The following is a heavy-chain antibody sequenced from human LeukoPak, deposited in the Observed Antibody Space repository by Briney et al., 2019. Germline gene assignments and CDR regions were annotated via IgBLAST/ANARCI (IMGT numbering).Heavy chain of an antibody. CDR1: GGSISGYY. J-gene: IGHJ6*02. D-gene: IGHD1-20*01. V-gene: IGHV4-59*01. CDR3: AKILTGMGPTMDV. CDR2: IYYNGIS. Sequence: SETLSLTCTVSGGSISGYYWSWIRQPPGKGLEWIAYIYYNGISNYNPSLKSRVIISVDSSKNQFPLKLTSVTAADTAVYYCAKILTGMGPTMDVWGQGTTVTVSS.